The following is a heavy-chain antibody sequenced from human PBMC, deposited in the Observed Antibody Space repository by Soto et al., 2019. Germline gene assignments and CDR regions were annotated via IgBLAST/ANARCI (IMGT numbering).Heavy chain of an antibody. V-gene: IGHV3-9*01. Sequence: EVQLVESGGGLVQPGRSLRLSCAASGFTFDDNAMHWVRQSPGKGLEWVSGISWNSGTIAYAYSVKGRFTISRDNAKNPLYLQMNSLRAEDTALYYCARDMYFITAAGGGIDDWGQGTLVTVSS. J-gene: IGHJ4*02. D-gene: IGHD6-25*01. CDR3: ARDMYFITAAGGGIDD. CDR2: ISWNSGTI. CDR1: GFTFDDNA.